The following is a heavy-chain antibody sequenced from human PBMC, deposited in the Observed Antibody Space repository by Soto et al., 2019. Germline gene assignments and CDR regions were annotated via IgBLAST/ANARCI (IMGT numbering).Heavy chain of an antibody. CDR1: GFDFGASA. Sequence: EVRLVESGGGLVRPGGSLKLSCAASGFDFGASAIHWIRQFSGKRLEWVGRIRSEAHSFATGYAASVNGRFTISRDDSKNMAYLQLGSLKTEDTAVYYCARYDTFDFWCQGIQVTVSS. J-gene: IGHJ4*02. D-gene: IGHD3-22*01. CDR2: IRSEAHSFAT. V-gene: IGHV3-73*02. CDR3: ARYDTFDF.